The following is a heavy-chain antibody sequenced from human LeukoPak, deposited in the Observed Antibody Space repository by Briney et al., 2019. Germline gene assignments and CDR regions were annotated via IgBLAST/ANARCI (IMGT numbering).Heavy chain of an antibody. D-gene: IGHD3-9*01. J-gene: IGHJ4*02. CDR3: ARAALGRYFDWLRPLDY. Sequence: PSETLSLTCTVSGGSISSGDYYWSWIRQPPGKGLEWIGYIYYSGSTYYNPSLKSRVTISVDTSKNQFSLKLSSVTAADTAVYYCARAALGRYFDWLRPLDYWGQGTLSPSPQ. CDR1: GGSISSGDYY. V-gene: IGHV4-30-4*01. CDR2: IYYSGST.